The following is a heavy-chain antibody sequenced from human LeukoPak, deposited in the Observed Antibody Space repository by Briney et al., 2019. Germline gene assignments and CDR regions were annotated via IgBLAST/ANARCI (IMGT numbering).Heavy chain of an antibody. CDR2: IIPIFGTA. CDR3: ARVGGWDCSSTGCHGFDP. J-gene: IGHJ5*02. V-gene: IGHV1-69*05. CDR1: GGTFSSYA. Sequence: GASVKVSCKAAGGTFSSYAISWVRQAPGQGLEWMGGIIPIFGTANYAQKFQGRVTITTDESTSTAYMELSSLRSEDTAVYYCARVGGWDCSSTGCHGFDPWGQGTLVTVSS. D-gene: IGHD2-2*01.